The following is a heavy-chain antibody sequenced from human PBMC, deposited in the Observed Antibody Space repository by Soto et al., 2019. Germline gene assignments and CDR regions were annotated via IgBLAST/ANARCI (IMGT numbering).Heavy chain of an antibody. J-gene: IGHJ4*02. CDR1: GGSISSSSYY. CDR3: ARHREGSVDTAMVTGPFYY. CDR2: IYYSGST. D-gene: IGHD5-18*01. Sequence: SYTLSLTCTVSGGSISSSSYYWGWIRQPPGKGLEWVGSIYYSGSTYYNPSLKSRVTISVDTSKNQFSLKLSSVTAADTAVYYCARHREGSVDTAMVTGPFYYWGQGTRVX. V-gene: IGHV4-39*01.